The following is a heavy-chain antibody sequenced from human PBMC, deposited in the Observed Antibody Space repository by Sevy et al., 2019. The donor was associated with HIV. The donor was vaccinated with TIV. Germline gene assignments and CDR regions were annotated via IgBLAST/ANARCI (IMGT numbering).Heavy chain of an antibody. J-gene: IGHJ4*02. CDR1: GASITTNY. CDR2: IYNRGNTDYNT. CDR3: ASAVFSTSGTYYFDY. V-gene: IGHV4-4*07. D-gene: IGHD5-12*01. Sequence: SETLSLTCIVSGASITTNYWRWIRQPAGKGLELIGRIYNRGNTDYNTNYNPSLESRVSMSIDTSKNQFSLNLSSVTVADTAVYYCASAVFSTSGTYYFDYWGQGTLVTVSS.